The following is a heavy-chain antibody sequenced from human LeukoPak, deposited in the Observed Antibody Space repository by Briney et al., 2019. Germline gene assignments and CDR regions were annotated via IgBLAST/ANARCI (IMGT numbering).Heavy chain of an antibody. CDR2: IYYSGST. CDR1: GGSITRYY. Sequence: PSETLSLTCTVSGGSITRYYWTCIRQHPGKPLKWIGHIYYSGSTNYNPSLKSRVTISVDTSKNQFSLKLSSVTAADTAVYYCARVSYDSSGYYVNGNFDYWGQGTLVTVSS. J-gene: IGHJ4*02. V-gene: IGHV4-59*12. D-gene: IGHD3-22*01. CDR3: ARVSYDSSGYYVNGNFDY.